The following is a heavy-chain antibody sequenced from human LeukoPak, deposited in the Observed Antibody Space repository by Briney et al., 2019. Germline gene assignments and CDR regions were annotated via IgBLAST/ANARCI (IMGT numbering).Heavy chain of an antibody. CDR1: GYSFTSFY. V-gene: IGHV1-2*02. D-gene: IGHD3-10*01. CDR2: IHPRSGDT. Sequence: ASVNVCFTASGYSFTSFYIRWVRQAPGQGLEWMGWIHPRSGDTSYAQKFQGRVTMARDTSISTVYMDLSGLGSDDTAVYYWARVGAYRTRSYCRGYFYYWGQGIQVTVSS. CDR3: ARVGAYRTRSYCRGYFYY. J-gene: IGHJ4*02.